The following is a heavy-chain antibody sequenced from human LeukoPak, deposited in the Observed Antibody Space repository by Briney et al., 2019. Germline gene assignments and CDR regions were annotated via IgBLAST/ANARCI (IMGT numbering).Heavy chain of an antibody. D-gene: IGHD3-22*01. Sequence: SETLSLTCTVSGGSISSYYWSWIRQPAGKGLEWIGRIYTSGSTNYNPSLKSRVTMSVDTSKNQFSLKLSSVTAADTAVYYCARDYYDSSGYSLLLDYWGQGTLVTVSS. CDR1: GGSISSYY. CDR3: ARDYYDSSGYSLLLDY. V-gene: IGHV4-4*07. CDR2: IYTSGST. J-gene: IGHJ4*02.